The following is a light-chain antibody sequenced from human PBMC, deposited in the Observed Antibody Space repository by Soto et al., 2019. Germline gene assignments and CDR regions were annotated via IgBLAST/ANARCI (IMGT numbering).Light chain of an antibody. CDR1: QRITTY. V-gene: IGKV1-39*01. CDR3: QHTYSTPYT. Sequence: IQMTQSPSSLSASVGDRVTITCRASQRITTYLNWYQQKPGNAPKLLITTSGTLQRGVPSRFSGSGSGTDITLTITRLQREYFATYFCQHTYSTPYTFGQGTKLEIK. CDR2: TSG. J-gene: IGKJ2*01.